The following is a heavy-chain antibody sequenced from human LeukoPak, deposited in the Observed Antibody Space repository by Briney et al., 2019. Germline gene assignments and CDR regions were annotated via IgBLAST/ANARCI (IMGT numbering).Heavy chain of an antibody. CDR3: AKDLTSRGGVNWFYP. D-gene: IGHD2-2*01. J-gene: IGHJ5*02. Sequence: PGGSLRLSCAASGFTFSSCWMNWVRQAPGKGLEWVANIKQDGSNKYYADSVKGRFTISRDNSKNTLYLQMNSLRAEDTAVYYCAKDLTSRGGVNWFYPWGQGTLVTVSS. CDR1: GFTFSSCW. CDR2: IKQDGSNK. V-gene: IGHV3-7*04.